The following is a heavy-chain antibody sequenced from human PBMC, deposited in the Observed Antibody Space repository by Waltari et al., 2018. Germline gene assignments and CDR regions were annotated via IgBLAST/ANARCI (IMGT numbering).Heavy chain of an antibody. J-gene: IGHJ4*02. D-gene: IGHD3-22*01. CDR2: IRGKSYGGTT. Sequence: EVQLVESGGGWVQPGRSLRLSCTASGFNFADYAMTWVRQAPGKGLEWVGFIRGKSYGGTTEYASSVKDRFIISRDDSKSSAYLQMNNLKIEDTAVYFCTSPHDSSGYSPGDLDYWGQGTLVTVSS. CDR3: TSPHDSSGYSPGDLDY. CDR1: GFNFADYA. V-gene: IGHV3-49*04.